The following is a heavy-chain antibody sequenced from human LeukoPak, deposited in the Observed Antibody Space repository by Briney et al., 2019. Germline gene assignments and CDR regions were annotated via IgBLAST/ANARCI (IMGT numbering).Heavy chain of an antibody. J-gene: IGHJ4*02. CDR1: GGTFSSYA. Sequence: ASVKVSCKASGGTFSSYAISWVRQAPGQGLEWMGGIIPIFGTANYAQKFQGRVTITADESTSTAYMELSSLRSEDTAVYYCAGVGALEDYDSSGYFFDYWGQGTLVTVSS. CDR3: AGVGALEDYDSSGYFFDY. D-gene: IGHD3-22*01. CDR2: IIPIFGTA. V-gene: IGHV1-69*13.